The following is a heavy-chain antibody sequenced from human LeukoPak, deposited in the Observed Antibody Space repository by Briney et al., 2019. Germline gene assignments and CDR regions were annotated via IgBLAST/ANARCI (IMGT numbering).Heavy chain of an antibody. V-gene: IGHV4-34*01. CDR1: SGSFSGDY. J-gene: IGHJ4*02. D-gene: IGHD6-13*01. Sequence: SETLSLTCAVYSGSFSGDYWSWIRQPPGRGLEWIGEVNHSGSTNYNPSLKSRVTISVDTSKNQFSLKLTSVTAADTAVYYCVRQHLPEYYFDYWGQGTLVTASS. CDR2: VNHSGST. CDR3: VRQHLPEYYFDY.